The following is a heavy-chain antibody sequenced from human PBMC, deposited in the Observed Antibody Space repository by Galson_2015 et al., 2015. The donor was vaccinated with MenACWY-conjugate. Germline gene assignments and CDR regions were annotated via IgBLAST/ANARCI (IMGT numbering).Heavy chain of an antibody. CDR1: GGSISSSTYY. Sequence: ETLSLTCTVSGGSISSSTYYWGWIRQPPGKGLEWIGSIYYSGDTYYNPSLRSRVTISVDTSKNQFSLKLTSMTAADTAVYYCARVSVGTLYYYYGMDVWGQGTTVTVSS. J-gene: IGHJ6*02. V-gene: IGHV4-39*07. D-gene: IGHD4-23*01. CDR2: IYYSGDT. CDR3: ARVSVGTLYYYYGMDV.